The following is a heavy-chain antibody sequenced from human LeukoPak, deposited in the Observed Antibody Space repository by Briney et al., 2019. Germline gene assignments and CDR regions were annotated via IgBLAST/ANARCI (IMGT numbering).Heavy chain of an antibody. V-gene: IGHV3-48*03. CDR3: ARRVDMDV. CDR1: GFTFSSYE. J-gene: IGHJ6*03. CDR2: ISSDSGSTI. Sequence: PGGSLRLSCTAPGFTFSSYEMNWVRQAPGKGLEWISYISSDSGSTIYYADSVRGRFTIFRDNAKQSLYLQMNTLRAEDTAVYYCARRVDMDVWGKGTTVIVSS.